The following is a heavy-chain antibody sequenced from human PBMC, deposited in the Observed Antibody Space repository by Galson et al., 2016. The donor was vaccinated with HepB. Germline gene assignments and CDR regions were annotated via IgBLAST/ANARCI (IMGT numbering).Heavy chain of an antibody. D-gene: IGHD6-13*01. CDR1: GFTFSDHA. CDR3: TDGGGIAAAARGLNH. CDR2: ISSNAYGGTT. J-gene: IGHJ5*02. V-gene: IGHV3-49*03. Sequence: SLRLSCAASGFTFSDHAMSWFRQAPGKGLEWVGFISSNAYGGTTEFAASVKDRFTMSRDASKSLAYLQMNSLKIEDTAVYYCTDGGGIAAAARGLNHWGQGTLVTVAS.